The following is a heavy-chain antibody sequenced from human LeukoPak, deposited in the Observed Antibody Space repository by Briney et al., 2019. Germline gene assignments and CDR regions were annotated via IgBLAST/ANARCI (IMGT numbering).Heavy chain of an antibody. CDR2: MNSSGST. D-gene: IGHD1-26*01. CDR1: GGSFSNYY. V-gene: IGHV4-59*01. J-gene: IGHJ4*02. CDR3: ARDIRIVGATLYFDY. Sequence: PSETLSLTCTVSGGSFSNYYLSWIRQPPGKGLEWIGYMNSSGSTNYNLSLKSRVTMSIDTSKNQLSLKMRSVTAADTAVYYCARDIRIVGATLYFDYWGLGTLVTVSS.